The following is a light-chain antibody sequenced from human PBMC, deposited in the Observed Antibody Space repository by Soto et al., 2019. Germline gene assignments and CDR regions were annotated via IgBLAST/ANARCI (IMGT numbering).Light chain of an antibody. CDR1: QSVSSSY. Sequence: EIVLTQSPGTLSLSPGQRATLSCRAIQSVSSSYLAWYQHKPGQAPRLLIYGASSRATGIPDRFSGSGSGTDFTLTISRLEPEDFAVYYCQQYGSSPRTFGQGTKVEIK. J-gene: IGKJ1*01. CDR2: GAS. V-gene: IGKV3-20*01. CDR3: QQYGSSPRT.